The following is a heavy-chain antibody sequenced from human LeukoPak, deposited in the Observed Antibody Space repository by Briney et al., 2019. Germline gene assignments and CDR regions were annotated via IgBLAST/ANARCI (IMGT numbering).Heavy chain of an antibody. V-gene: IGHV4-4*02. CDR2: IFHSGSP. CDR3: ARRTTFPVVGMDV. J-gene: IGHJ6*02. CDR1: GGSISSNIW. Sequence: SQTLSLTCTVSGGSISSNIWWTWARQPPGKGLEWIGEIFHSGSPNYTPSLKSRVTISVDKSKNQFSLKLSSVTAADTAVYYCARRTTFPVVGMDVWGQGTTVTVSS. D-gene: IGHD1-7*01.